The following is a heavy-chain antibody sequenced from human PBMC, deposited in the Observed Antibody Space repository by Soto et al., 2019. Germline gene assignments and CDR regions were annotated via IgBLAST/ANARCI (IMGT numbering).Heavy chain of an antibody. D-gene: IGHD3-16*01. CDR1: GFTFSSFA. Sequence: QVHLVESGGGLVQPGRSLRLSCAASGFTFSSFAMHWVRQAPGKGLEGVAVMSYDGSNKYYADSVKGRFTISRDNSTNTVYLPMNSLRAADTAVYYCARPRGFGGMINFFDYWGQGTLVTVSS. J-gene: IGHJ4*02. CDR2: MSYDGSNK. V-gene: IGHV3-30-3*01. CDR3: ARPRGFGGMINFFDY.